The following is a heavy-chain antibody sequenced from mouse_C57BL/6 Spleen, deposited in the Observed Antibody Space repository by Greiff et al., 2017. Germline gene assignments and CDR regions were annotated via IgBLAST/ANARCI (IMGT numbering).Heavy chain of an antibody. V-gene: IGHV3-6*01. CDR1: GYSITSGYY. CDR2: ISYDGSN. D-gene: IGHD2-1*01. CDR3: AREDYGNYLAMDY. Sequence: EVQLQESGPGLVKPSQSLSLTCSVTGYSITSGYYWNWIRQFPGNKLEWMGYISYDGSNNYNPSLKNRISITRDTSKNQFFLKLNSVTTEDTATYYCAREDYGNYLAMDYWGQGTSVTVSS. J-gene: IGHJ4*01.